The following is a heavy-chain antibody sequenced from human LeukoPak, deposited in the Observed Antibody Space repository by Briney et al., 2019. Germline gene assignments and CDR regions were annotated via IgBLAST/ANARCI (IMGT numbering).Heavy chain of an antibody. CDR3: AKDISPYYATSGYYFDY. CDR2: ISWISGSI. D-gene: IGHD3-22*01. Sequence: GRSLRLSCAASGFTFDDYAMHWVRHAPGKGLEWVSGISWISGSIGYADSVKGRFTIPRDNAKNSLYLQMDSLRPQQPPFIHCAKDISPYYATSGYYFDYWGQGTLVTVSS. CDR1: GFTFDDYA. J-gene: IGHJ4*02. V-gene: IGHV3-9*01.